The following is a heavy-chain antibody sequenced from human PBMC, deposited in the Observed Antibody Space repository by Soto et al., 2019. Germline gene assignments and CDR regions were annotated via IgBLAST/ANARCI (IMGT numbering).Heavy chain of an antibody. V-gene: IGHV4-61*01. CDR3: ARDQGFGELFYYYGMDV. Sequence: SETLSLTCTVSGGSVSSGSYYWSWIRQPPGKGLEWIGYIYYSGSTNYNPSLKSRVTISVDTSKNQFSLKLSSVTAADTAVYYCARDQGFGELFYYYGMDVWGQGTTVTVSS. CDR2: IYYSGST. CDR1: GGSVSSGSYY. J-gene: IGHJ6*02. D-gene: IGHD3-10*01.